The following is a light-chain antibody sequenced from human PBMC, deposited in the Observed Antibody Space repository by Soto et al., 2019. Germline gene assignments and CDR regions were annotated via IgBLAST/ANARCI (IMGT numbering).Light chain of an antibody. CDR3: XXYYRPWT. J-gene: IGKJ1*01. V-gene: IGKV4-1*01. CDR1: QSVLYSSNNKNY. CDR2: WAS. Sequence: DIVMTQSPDSLAVSLGERATINCKSSQSVLYSSNNKNYLAWYQQKPGQPPKLLIYWASTRESGVPDRFSGSGSGTDFTLTISSLQXXXXAVYXCXXYYRPWTFGQGTKVEIK.